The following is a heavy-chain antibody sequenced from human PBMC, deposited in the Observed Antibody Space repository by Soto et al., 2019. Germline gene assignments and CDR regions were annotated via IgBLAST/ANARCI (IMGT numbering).Heavy chain of an antibody. CDR2: ISYDGSNK. J-gene: IGHJ6*02. CDR3: ARGGLTGLELKYGMDV. D-gene: IGHD1-7*01. CDR1: GFTFSSYG. Sequence: GSLVLSCAASGFTFSSYGMHGVRQAPGKGLEWVAVISYDGSNKYYADSVKGRFTISRDNSKNTLYLQMNSLRAEDTAVYYCARGGLTGLELKYGMDVWGQGTTVTVYS. V-gene: IGHV3-30*03.